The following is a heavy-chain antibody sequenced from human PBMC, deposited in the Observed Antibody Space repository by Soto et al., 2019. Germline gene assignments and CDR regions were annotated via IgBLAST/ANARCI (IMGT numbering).Heavy chain of an antibody. Sequence: QVQLVQSGAEVKKPGSSVKVSCKASGGTFSSYAISWVRQAPGQGLEWMGWISAYNGNTNYAQKLQGRVTMTTDTSTSTAYMELRSLRSDDTAVYYCARVKGPKWELVYDLGGRGSFDYWGQGTLVTVSS. J-gene: IGHJ4*02. CDR3: ARVKGPKWELVYDLGGRGSFDY. CDR2: ISAYNGNT. V-gene: IGHV1-18*01. D-gene: IGHD1-26*01. CDR1: GGTFSSYA.